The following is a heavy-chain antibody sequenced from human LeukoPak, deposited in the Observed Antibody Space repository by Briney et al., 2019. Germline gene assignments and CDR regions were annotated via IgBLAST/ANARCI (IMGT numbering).Heavy chain of an antibody. J-gene: IGHJ3*02. CDR3: AREGDDYGGNRVYAYAFDI. Sequence: PSETLSLTCTVSGYSISSGYYWGWIRQPPGKGLEWIGSIYHSGSTYYNPSLKSRVTISVDTSKNQFSLKLSSVTAADTAVYYCAREGDDYGGNRVYAYAFDIWGQGTMVTVSS. CDR1: GYSISSGYY. D-gene: IGHD4-23*01. V-gene: IGHV4-38-2*02. CDR2: IYHSGST.